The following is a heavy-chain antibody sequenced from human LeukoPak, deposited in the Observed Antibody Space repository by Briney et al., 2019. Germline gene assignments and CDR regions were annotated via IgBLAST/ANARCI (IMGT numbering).Heavy chain of an antibody. CDR2: IYYRGST. CDR1: GGSISSSSYY. J-gene: IGHJ4*02. CDR3: ARRGLYAGNIFWD. D-gene: IGHD2/OR15-2a*01. Sequence: PSETLSLTCTVSGGSISSSSYYWGWIRQAPGKGFEWIGSIYYRGSTYYSPSLKSRLTISVDTSRNQFSLNLNSVTAADTAVYYCARRGLYAGNIFWDRGQGTLVTVSS. V-gene: IGHV4-39*01.